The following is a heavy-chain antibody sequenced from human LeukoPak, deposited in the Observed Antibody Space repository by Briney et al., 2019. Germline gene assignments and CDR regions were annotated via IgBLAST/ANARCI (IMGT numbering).Heavy chain of an antibody. CDR2: ISYSGNT. J-gene: IGHJ6*02. D-gene: IGHD5-18*01. Sequence: SETLSLTCTASGGSISNYYWSWIRQPPGKGLEWIGYISYSGNTNYNPSLKSRVSISVDTSRSQFSLKLSSVTAADTAVYYCARHRAIQVYLYEMDVWGQGTTVTVSS. CDR3: ARHRAIQVYLYEMDV. CDR1: GGSISNYY. V-gene: IGHV4-59*08.